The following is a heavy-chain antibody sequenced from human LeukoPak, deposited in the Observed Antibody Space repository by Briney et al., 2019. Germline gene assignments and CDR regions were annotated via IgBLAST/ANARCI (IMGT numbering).Heavy chain of an antibody. CDR2: IYPGDSNI. V-gene: IGHV5-51*01. CDR3: MTRIGITVV. CDR1: GYSFMNDW. J-gene: IGHJ4*02. Sequence: GESLKISCKDSGYSFMNDWIGWVRQMPGKGLEWIGIIYPGDSNIRYSPSFQGQVTISADKSLSTAYLQWSSLKASDTAMYYCMTRIGITVVWGQGTLVTVSS. D-gene: IGHD6-19*01.